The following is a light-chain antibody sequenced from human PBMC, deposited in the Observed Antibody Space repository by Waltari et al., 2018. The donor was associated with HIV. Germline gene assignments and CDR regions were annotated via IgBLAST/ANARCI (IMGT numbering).Light chain of an antibody. CDR1: NIGRQS. Sequence: SYVLTQPPSVSVAPGQTARLTCEGNNIGRQSVHWYQQRPGQAPALVVHDDSDRPSGIPERFSGSNSGNTATLTISRVEAGDEADYYCQVWHSNSDHVVFGGGTKLTVL. CDR2: DDS. J-gene: IGLJ2*01. CDR3: QVWHSNSDHVV. V-gene: IGLV3-21*02.